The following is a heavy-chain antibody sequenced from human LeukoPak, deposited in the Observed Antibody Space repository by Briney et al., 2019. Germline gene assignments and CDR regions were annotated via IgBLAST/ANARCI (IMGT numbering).Heavy chain of an antibody. V-gene: IGHV3-7*01. J-gene: IGHJ4*02. CDR1: EFTFSSYW. D-gene: IGHD6-19*01. CDR3: ARPGYYSRGLPHDY. CDR2: IKQDGSEK. Sequence: PGGSLRLSCVASEFTFSSYWMTWVRQAPGKGLEWVANIKQDGSEKYYVDSVKGRFTISRDNAKNSLYLQMNSLKAEDTAVYYCARPGYYSRGLPHDYWGQGTLVTVSS.